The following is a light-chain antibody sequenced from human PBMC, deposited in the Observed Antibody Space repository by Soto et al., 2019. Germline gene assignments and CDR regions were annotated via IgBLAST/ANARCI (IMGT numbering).Light chain of an antibody. Sequence: DIQMTQSPSTLSASVGDRFTITFRASQSLTSWLAWYQQKPGKAPNLLIYDASSLESGVPSRFSGSGSGTEFTLTISSLQPDDFATYYCQQYSTYLWTFGQGTKVDIK. CDR2: DAS. CDR1: QSLTSW. CDR3: QQYSTYLWT. J-gene: IGKJ1*01. V-gene: IGKV1-5*01.